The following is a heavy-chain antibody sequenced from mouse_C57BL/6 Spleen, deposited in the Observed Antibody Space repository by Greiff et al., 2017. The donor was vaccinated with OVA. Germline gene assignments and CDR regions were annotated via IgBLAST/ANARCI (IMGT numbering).Heavy chain of an antibody. Sequence: VQLQQSGPELVKPGASVKIPCKASGYTFTDYNMDWVKQSHGKSLEWIGDINPNNGGTIYNQKFKGKATLTVDKSSSTAYMELRSLTSEDTAVYYCARYGYYYGSSYVGYFDDWGQGTTLTVSS. V-gene: IGHV1-18*01. CDR3: ARYGYYYGSSYVGYFDD. D-gene: IGHD1-1*01. CDR1: GYTFTDYN. CDR2: INPNNGGT. J-gene: IGHJ2*01.